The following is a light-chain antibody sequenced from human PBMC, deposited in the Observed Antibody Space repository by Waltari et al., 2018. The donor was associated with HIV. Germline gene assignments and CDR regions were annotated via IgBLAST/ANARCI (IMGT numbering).Light chain of an antibody. Sequence: TVMTQSPGTLSVSPGERATLSCRASQSVSNNLAWYQQKPGEAPRLLIYDASDRATVVPARFSGSGSGTEFTLTISSLQSEDFAVYFCQQYKDWPPWTFGQGTKVEMK. CDR2: DAS. CDR3: QQYKDWPPWT. J-gene: IGKJ1*01. V-gene: IGKV3-15*01. CDR1: QSVSNN.